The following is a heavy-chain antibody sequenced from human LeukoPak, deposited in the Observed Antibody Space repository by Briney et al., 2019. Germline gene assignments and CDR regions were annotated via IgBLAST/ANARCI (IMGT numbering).Heavy chain of an antibody. J-gene: IGHJ4*02. Sequence: SETLSLTCPVSGGSISSGDYYWSWIRQPPGEGLGWIRYIYYSGITYYTPSLKSRVTISVATSKNQFSLKLSSVTAADTAVYYCARAGYSSSHHPPFDYWGQGTLVTVSS. D-gene: IGHD6-6*01. CDR2: IYYSGIT. CDR1: GGSISSGDYY. V-gene: IGHV4-30-4*01. CDR3: ARAGYSSSHHPPFDY.